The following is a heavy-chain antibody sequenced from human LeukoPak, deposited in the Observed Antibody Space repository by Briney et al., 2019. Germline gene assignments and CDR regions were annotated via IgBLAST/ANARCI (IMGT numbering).Heavy chain of an antibody. V-gene: IGHV3-48*04. CDR1: EFTFSSYS. Sequence: GGSLRLSCAASEFTFSSYSMNWVRQARGKGLEWVSYISSGGIGTIYYADSVKGRITVSRDNAKKSLYLQMNNLRAEDTAVYYCARNRFYSMDVWGQGTTVTVSS. D-gene: IGHD2/OR15-2a*01. CDR2: ISSGGIGTI. J-gene: IGHJ6*02. CDR3: ARNRFYSMDV.